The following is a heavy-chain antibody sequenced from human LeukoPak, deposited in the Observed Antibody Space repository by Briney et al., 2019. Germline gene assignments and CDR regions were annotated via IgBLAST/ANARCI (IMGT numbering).Heavy chain of an antibody. J-gene: IGHJ4*02. CDR3: AKDREGLRWYFDY. CDR1: GFTFSSYW. Sequence: GGSLRLSCAASGFTFSSYWMSWVRQAPGKGLEWVSSISGSGGSTYYADSVKGRFTISRDNSKNTLYMQMNSLRAEDTALYYCAKDREGLRWYFDYWGQGTLVTVSS. D-gene: IGHD4-23*01. CDR2: ISGSGGST. V-gene: IGHV3-23*01.